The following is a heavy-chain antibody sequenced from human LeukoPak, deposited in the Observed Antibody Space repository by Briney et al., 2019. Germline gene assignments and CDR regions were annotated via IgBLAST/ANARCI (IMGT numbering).Heavy chain of an antibody. CDR3: ARGGGLDV. J-gene: IGHJ6*02. Sequence: GGSLRLSCAASGFTFSSYWMNWARQAPGKGLEWVASINHNGNVNYYVDSVRGRFTISRDNAKNSLYLQMSNLRAEDTAVYFCARGGGLDVWGQGASVTVSS. CDR1: GFTFSSYW. V-gene: IGHV3-7*03. CDR2: INHNGNVN. D-gene: IGHD3-16*01.